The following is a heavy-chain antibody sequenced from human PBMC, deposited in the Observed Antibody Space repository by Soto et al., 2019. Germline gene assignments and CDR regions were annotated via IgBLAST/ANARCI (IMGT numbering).Heavy chain of an antibody. J-gene: IGHJ6*02. CDR1: GGAFSGYY. Sequence: SETLSLTCAVYGGAFSGYYWSWILQPPGKGLEWIGEINHSGSTNYNPSLKSRVTISVDTSKNQFSVKLSSVTAADTAVYYCARGTPLLRYFDWLGGDCYYYYCMDVWCQGTTVTVSS. V-gene: IGHV4-34*01. CDR2: INHSGST. D-gene: IGHD3-9*01. CDR3: ARGTPLLRYFDWLGGDCYYYYCMDV.